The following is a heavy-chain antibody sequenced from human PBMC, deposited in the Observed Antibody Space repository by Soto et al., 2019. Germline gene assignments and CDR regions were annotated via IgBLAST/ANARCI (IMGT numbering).Heavy chain of an antibody. J-gene: IGHJ4*02. Sequence: PSETLSLTCTVSGGSISSYYWSWIRQPPGKGLEWIGYIYYSGSTNYNPSLKSRVTISVDTSKNQFSLKLSSVTAADTAVYYCAREVKQDYYFDYWGQGTLVTVSS. CDR3: AREVKQDYYFDY. D-gene: IGHD3-10*01. CDR2: IYYSGST. CDR1: GGSISSYY. V-gene: IGHV4-59*01.